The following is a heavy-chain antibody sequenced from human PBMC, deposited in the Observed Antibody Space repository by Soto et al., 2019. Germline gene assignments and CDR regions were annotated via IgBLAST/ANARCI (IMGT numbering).Heavy chain of an antibody. Sequence: QVHLVQSGSEVKTAGAAVKVSCKASGYTFSDYGVSWVRQAPGQGLEGRGWINVYSGTTNYLPKFQGRVTMTTDTSTSTLYMELRDLSSEDTAVYYCARGRGGYLPSSGHTHNYLDYWGQGTLVTVSS. CDR3: ARGRGGYLPSSGHTHNYLDY. CDR2: INVYSGTT. D-gene: IGHD3-22*01. J-gene: IGHJ4*02. CDR1: GYTFSDYG. V-gene: IGHV1-18*01.